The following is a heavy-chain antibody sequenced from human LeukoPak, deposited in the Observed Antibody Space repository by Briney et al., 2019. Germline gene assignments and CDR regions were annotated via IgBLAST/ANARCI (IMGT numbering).Heavy chain of an antibody. Sequence: GGSLRLSCAASVFTFRNYFINWVRQAPCKGLEWVAVTSSDLNVKLYADSVKGRFTISRDNSRSTLYLQMNSLRPEDTAIYYCAREGYYGSGSPPSLYFDYWGQGTLVTVSS. D-gene: IGHD3-10*01. J-gene: IGHJ4*02. CDR1: VFTFRNYF. CDR2: TSSDLNVK. V-gene: IGHV3-30-3*01. CDR3: AREGYYGSGSPPSLYFDY.